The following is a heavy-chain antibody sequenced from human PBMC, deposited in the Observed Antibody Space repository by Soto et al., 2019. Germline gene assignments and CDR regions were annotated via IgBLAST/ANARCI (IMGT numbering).Heavy chain of an antibody. V-gene: IGHV1-3*01. J-gene: IGHJ6*03. CDR1: GYTFTSYA. CDR2: INAGNGNT. D-gene: IGHD2-2*01. CDR3: AGDHLGYCSSTRCFPMDV. Sequence: ASVKVSCKASGYTFTSYAMHWVRQAPGQRLEWMGWINAGNGNTKYSQKFQGRVTITRDTSASTAYMELSSLRSEDTAVYYCAGDHLGYCSSTRCFPMDVWGKGTTVTVSS.